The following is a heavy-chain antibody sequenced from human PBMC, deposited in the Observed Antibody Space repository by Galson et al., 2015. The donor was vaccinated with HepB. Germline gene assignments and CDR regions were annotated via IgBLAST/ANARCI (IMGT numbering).Heavy chain of an antibody. J-gene: IGHJ5*02. Sequence: SLRLSCAASGFTFSDFDMHWVRQAPGKGLEYVSSISSNGGNTFYANSLKGRFTISRDNSNNMLYLQMGSLGAEDVAVYYCARDSGVVAGYFDPWGQGTLVTVSS. V-gene: IGHV3-64*01. CDR1: GFTFSDFD. CDR2: ISSNGGNT. D-gene: IGHD6-19*01. CDR3: ARDSGVVAGYFDP.